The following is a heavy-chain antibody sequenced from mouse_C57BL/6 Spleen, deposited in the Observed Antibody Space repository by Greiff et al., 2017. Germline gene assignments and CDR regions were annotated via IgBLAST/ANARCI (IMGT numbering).Heavy chain of an antibody. Sequence: EVQRVESGPELVKPGASVKMSCKASGYTFTDYNMHWVKQSHGKSLEWIGYINPNNGGTSYNQKFKGKATLTVNKSSSTAYMELRSLTSEDSAVXYCARFITTVRGPYFDYWGQGTTLTVSS. CDR1: GYTFTDYN. J-gene: IGHJ2*01. D-gene: IGHD1-1*01. V-gene: IGHV1-22*01. CDR2: INPNNGGT. CDR3: ARFITTVRGPYFDY.